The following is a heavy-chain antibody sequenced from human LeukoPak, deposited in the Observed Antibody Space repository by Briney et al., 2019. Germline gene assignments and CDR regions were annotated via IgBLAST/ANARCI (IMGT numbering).Heavy chain of an antibody. CDR2: ISWDGGST. Sequence: GGSLRLSCAASGFTFDDYAMHWVRQAPGKGLEWVSLISWDGGSTYYADSVKGRFTISRDNSKNSLYLQMNSLRAEDTALYYCAKDIGSGEYYYYMDVWGKGTTVTVSS. D-gene: IGHD3-10*01. CDR3: AKDIGSGEYYYYMDV. CDR1: GFTFDDYA. V-gene: IGHV3-43D*03. J-gene: IGHJ6*03.